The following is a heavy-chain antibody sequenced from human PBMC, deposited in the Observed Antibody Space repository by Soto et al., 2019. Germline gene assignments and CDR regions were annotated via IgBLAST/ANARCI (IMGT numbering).Heavy chain of an antibody. Sequence: PGGSLRLSCAASGFTVSSYGMHWVRQAPGKGLEWVAVISYDGSNKNYADSVKGRFTISRDNSKNTLYLQMNSLRAEDTAVYYCAKDPLLWGSGSYYTWYFDYWGQGTLVTVSS. CDR1: GFTVSSYG. D-gene: IGHD3-10*01. CDR2: ISYDGSNK. V-gene: IGHV3-30*18. J-gene: IGHJ4*02. CDR3: AKDPLLWGSGSYYTWYFDY.